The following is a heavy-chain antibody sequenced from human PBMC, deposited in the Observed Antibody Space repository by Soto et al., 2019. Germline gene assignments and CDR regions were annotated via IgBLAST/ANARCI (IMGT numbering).Heavy chain of an antibody. D-gene: IGHD1-20*01. CDR1: GFTFSSYA. V-gene: IGHV3-30-3*01. CDR2: ISYDGSNK. CDR3: ARDPSGNWNDVDYYYGMDV. J-gene: IGHJ6*02. Sequence: PGGSLRLSCAASGFTFSSYAMHWVRQAPGKGLEWVAVISYDGSNKYYADSVKGRFTISRGNSKNTLYLQMNSLRAEDTAVYYCARDPSGNWNDVDYYYGMDVWGQGTTVTVSS.